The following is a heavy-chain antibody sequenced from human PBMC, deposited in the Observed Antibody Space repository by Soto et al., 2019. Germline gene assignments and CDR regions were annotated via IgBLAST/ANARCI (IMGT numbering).Heavy chain of an antibody. Sequence: GASVKVSCKASGYTFTSNYMQWVRQAPRQGLEWMGIINPSGGSTSYAQKFQGRVTMTRDTSTSTVYMELSSLRSEDTAVYYCARVLKHPPLRQLLLNAFDIWGQGTMVTVSS. CDR2: INPSGGST. D-gene: IGHD2-2*01. CDR1: GYTFTSNY. J-gene: IGHJ3*02. V-gene: IGHV1-46*03. CDR3: ARVLKHPPLRQLLLNAFDI.